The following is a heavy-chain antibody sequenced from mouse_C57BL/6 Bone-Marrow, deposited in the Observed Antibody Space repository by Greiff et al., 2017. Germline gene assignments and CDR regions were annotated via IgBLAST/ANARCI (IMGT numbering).Heavy chain of an antibody. CDR3: ARDYGSSYWYFDV. D-gene: IGHD1-1*01. CDR2: IYPRDGST. V-gene: IGHV1-85*01. CDR1: GYTFTSYD. Sequence: QVQLQQSGPELVKPGASVKLSCKASGYTFTSYDINWVKQRPGQGLEWIGWIYPRDGSTKYNEKFKGKATLTVDPSSSTAYMELHILTSEDSAVFFDARDYGSSYWYFDVWGTGTTVTVSA. J-gene: IGHJ1*03.